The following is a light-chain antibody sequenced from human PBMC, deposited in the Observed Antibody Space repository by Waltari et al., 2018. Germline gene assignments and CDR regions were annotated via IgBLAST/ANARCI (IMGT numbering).Light chain of an antibody. CDR1: SGSITSNY. CDR2: EDD. V-gene: IGLV6-57*03. CDR3: QSYDSISQDVI. Sequence: FMLTQSRSVSESPGKTITISCTRSSGSITSNYMQWYQQRPGSAPTPVIYEDDQRPSGFPDRFSGSLDFSSNSASLTISGLQTEDEADYFCQSYDSISQDVIFGGGTRLTVL. J-gene: IGLJ2*01.